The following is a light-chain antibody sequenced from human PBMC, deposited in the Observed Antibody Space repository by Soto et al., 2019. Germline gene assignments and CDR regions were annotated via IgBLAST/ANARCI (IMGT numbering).Light chain of an antibody. CDR2: AAS. CDR1: QDMSSY. V-gene: IGKV1-9*01. J-gene: IGKJ4*01. CDR3: QQLRSYPST. Sequence: IQVTQSPSSLPASVGDRVTITCRASQDMSSYLAWYQQKPGKAPTLLIYAASTLRSGVPSRFSGSGFGTDFTLTISSLQAEDFASYYCQQLRSYPSTFGGGTKVEIK.